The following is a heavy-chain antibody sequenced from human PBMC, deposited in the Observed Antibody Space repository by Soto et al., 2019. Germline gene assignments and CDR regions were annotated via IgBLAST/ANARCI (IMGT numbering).Heavy chain of an antibody. J-gene: IGHJ4*02. V-gene: IGHV4-59*01. CDR3: RGARPSLQEFDY. CDR2: IDYTGNT. D-gene: IGHD4-4*01. Sequence: SETLSLTCTVSGASIINYYWAWIRQSPGGGLEWIGYIDYTGNTTYNPSLKSRVTISVDTSKNQVSLNVSSVTAADSAVYYCRGARPSLQEFDYWGQGTLVTVSS. CDR1: GASIINYY.